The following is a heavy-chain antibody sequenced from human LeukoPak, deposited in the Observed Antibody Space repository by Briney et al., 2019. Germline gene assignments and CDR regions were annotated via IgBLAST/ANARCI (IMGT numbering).Heavy chain of an antibody. CDR1: GDSVSSNSAA. CDR3: AKSGNYFFDS. D-gene: IGHD3-3*01. V-gene: IGHV6-1*01. J-gene: IGHJ4*02. Sequence: SQSLSLTCAISGDSVSSNSAAWNWIRQSPSRGLEWLGRTYYRSKWYNDYGTSVKSRINISPDTSKNQFSLQLNSVTPEDTAIYYCAKSGNYFFDSWGQGTLVTVSS. CDR2: TYYRSKWYN.